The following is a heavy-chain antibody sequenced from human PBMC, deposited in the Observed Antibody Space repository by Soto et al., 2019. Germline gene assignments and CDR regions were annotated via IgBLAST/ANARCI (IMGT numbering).Heavy chain of an antibody. CDR2: IYYSGST. J-gene: IGHJ4*02. CDR1: GGSISSSSYY. Sequence: SETLSLTCTVSGGSISSSSYYWGWIRQPPGKGLEWIGSIYYSGSTYYNPSLKSRVTISVDTSKNQFSLKLSSVTAEDTAIYYSAKDRVPDAIYSFDYWGQGVLVTVSS. D-gene: IGHD2-8*01. V-gene: IGHV4-39*02. CDR3: AKDRVPDAIYSFDY.